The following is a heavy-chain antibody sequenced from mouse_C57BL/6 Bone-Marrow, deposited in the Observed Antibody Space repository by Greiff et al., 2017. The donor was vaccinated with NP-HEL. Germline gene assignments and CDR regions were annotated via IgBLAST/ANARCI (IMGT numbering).Heavy chain of an antibody. Sequence: EVQGVESGGGLVQPGGSLSLSCAASGFTFTDYYMSWVRQPPGKALEWLGFIRNKANGYTTEYSASVKGRFTISRDNSQSILYLQMNALGAEDSATYYCARGGDAGAWFAYWGQGTLVTVSA. CDR3: ARGGDAGAWFAY. CDR1: GFTFTDYY. V-gene: IGHV7-3*01. CDR2: IRNKANGYTT. J-gene: IGHJ3*01.